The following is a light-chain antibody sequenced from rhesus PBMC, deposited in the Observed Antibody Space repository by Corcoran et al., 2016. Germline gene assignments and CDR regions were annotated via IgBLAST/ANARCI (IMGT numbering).Light chain of an antibody. CDR2: KTS. J-gene: IGKJ1*01. CDR3: QHYNTDPPT. CDR1: QDITRS. V-gene: IGKV1-43*02. Sequence: DIQMTQSPSSLSASVGDRVIITCRASQDITRSFNWYQQKPGKSPKRLIYKTSSLESGVPLRFSGGGSGTDFTLTISSLQPGDFATYYCQHYNTDPPTFGQGTRVEIK.